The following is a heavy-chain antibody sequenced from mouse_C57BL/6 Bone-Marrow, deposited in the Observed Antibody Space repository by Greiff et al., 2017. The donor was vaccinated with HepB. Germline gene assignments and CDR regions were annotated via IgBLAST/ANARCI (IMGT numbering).Heavy chain of an antibody. CDR3: ARLITRLDY. Sequence: EVHLVESGGDLVKPGGSLKLSCAASGFTFSSYGMSWVRQTPDKRLEWVATISSGGSYTYYPDSVKGRFTISRDNAKNTLYLQMSSLKSEDTAMYYCARLITRLDYWGQGTTLTVSS. CDR2: ISSGGSYT. CDR1: GFTFSSYG. D-gene: IGHD1-1*01. J-gene: IGHJ2*01. V-gene: IGHV5-6*01.